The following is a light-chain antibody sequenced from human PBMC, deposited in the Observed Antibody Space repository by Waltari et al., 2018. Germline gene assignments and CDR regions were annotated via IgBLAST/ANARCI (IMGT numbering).Light chain of an antibody. CDR2: KIS. CDR3: MQGSHWPRT. V-gene: IGKV2-30*02. Sequence: DVVMTQSPLSLPVTLGQPASIPCRSSQSLVPTDGNTSLNWFQQKPGQPPRHLIYKISRRDSGVPDRFSGSVSGTDFTLKISRVEAEDVGVYYCMQGSHWPRTFGQGTKLEI. CDR1: QSLVPTDGNTS. J-gene: IGKJ2*01.